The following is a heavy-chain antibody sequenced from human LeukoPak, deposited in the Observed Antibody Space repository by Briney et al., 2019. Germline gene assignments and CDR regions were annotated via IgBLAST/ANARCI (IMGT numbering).Heavy chain of an antibody. CDR2: ITGSGGNT. CDR1: GFFFTNAW. CDR3: AKAASSSWPSYYYGMDV. J-gene: IGHJ6*02. Sequence: GGSLRLSCAASGFFFTNAWMSWVRQAPGKGLEWVSVITGSGGNTYYADSVKGRFTISKDNSKNTVYLQMSSLRVDDTAVYYCAKAASSSWPSYYYGMDVWGQGTTVTVSS. V-gene: IGHV3-23*01. D-gene: IGHD6-13*01.